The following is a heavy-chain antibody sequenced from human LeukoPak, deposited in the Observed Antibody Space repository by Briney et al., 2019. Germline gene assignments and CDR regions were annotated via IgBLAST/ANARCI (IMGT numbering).Heavy chain of an antibody. J-gene: IGHJ4*02. Sequence: PSETLSLTCTVSGGSISSSSYYWGWIRQPPGKGLEWIGSIYYSGSTYYNPSLKSRVTISVDTSKNQFSLKLSSVTAADTAVYYCARHDFSVQQWLPLVWGQGTLVTVSS. D-gene: IGHD6-19*01. CDR3: ARHDFSVQQWLPLV. V-gene: IGHV4-39*01. CDR2: IYYSGST. CDR1: GGSISSSSYY.